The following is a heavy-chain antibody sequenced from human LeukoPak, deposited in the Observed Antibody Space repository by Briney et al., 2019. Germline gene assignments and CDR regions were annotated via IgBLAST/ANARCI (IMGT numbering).Heavy chain of an antibody. CDR3: ARDVRGNYYDY. CDR1: GFTFSSYT. V-gene: IGHV3-21*01. D-gene: IGHD1-26*01. J-gene: IGHJ4*02. CDR2: IDTSSNYI. Sequence: GGSLRLSCAASGFTFSSYTMTWVRQAPGKGLEWVSSIDTSSNYIYYADSLKGRFTISRDDAKNSLYLQMNSLRAEDTAVYYCARDVRGNYYDYWGQGTLVAVSS.